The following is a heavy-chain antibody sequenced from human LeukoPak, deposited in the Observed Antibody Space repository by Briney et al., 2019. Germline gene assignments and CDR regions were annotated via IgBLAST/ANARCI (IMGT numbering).Heavy chain of an antibody. Sequence: GGSLRLSCAASGFTFSSYEMNGVRQAPGKGLEWVSYISSSGSTIYYADSVKGRFTISRDNAKNSLYLQMNSLRAEDTAVYYCARNPPTRSRLLHYYYYGMDVWGKGTTVTVSS. J-gene: IGHJ6*04. CDR1: GFTFSSYE. CDR2: ISSSGSTI. D-gene: IGHD2-15*01. CDR3: ARNPPTRSRLLHYYYYGMDV. V-gene: IGHV3-48*03.